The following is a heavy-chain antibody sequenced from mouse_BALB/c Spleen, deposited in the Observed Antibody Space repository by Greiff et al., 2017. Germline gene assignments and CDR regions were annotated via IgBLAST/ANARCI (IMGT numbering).Heavy chain of an antibody. Sequence: VQLQQSGPGLVAPSQSLSITCTVSGFSLTSYGVHWVRQPPGKGLEWLGVIWAGGSTNYNSALMSRLSISKDNSKSQVFLKMNSLQTDDTAMYYCARDRGITTGFYAMDYWGQGTSVTVSS. J-gene: IGHJ4*01. CDR3: ARDRGITTGFYAMDY. CDR2: IWAGGST. CDR1: GFSLTSYG. V-gene: IGHV2-9*02. D-gene: IGHD2-4*01.